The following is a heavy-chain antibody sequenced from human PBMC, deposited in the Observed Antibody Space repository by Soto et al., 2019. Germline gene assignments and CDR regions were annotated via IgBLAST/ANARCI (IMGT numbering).Heavy chain of an antibody. D-gene: IGHD3-22*01. CDR1: GYTFTDYY. CDR3: ARDWYYFDSSGYSKPVYYYYYGLDV. Sequence: ASVKVSCKASGYTFTDYYIHWVRQAPGQGLEWMGWMNPNTGGTKYAQKFQGRDSMTRDTSISTAYMELSSLRSDDTAVYYCARDWYYFDSSGYSKPVYYYYYGLDVWGQGTTVTVSS. J-gene: IGHJ6*02. CDR2: MNPNTGGT. V-gene: IGHV1-2*02.